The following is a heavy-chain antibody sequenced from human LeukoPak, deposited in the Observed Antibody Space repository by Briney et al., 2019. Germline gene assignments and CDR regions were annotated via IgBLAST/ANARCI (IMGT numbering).Heavy chain of an antibody. Sequence: ASVKVSCKASGYTFTSYYMHWVRQAPGQGLEWMGIINPSGGSTSYAQKFQGRVTMTRDTSTSTVYMELSSLRSEDTAVYYCARIGLGYCSSTSCYDYWGQGTLVTVSS. V-gene: IGHV1-46*01. J-gene: IGHJ4*02. CDR1: GYTFTSYY. CDR3: ARIGLGYCSSTSCYDY. CDR2: INPSGGST. D-gene: IGHD2-2*01.